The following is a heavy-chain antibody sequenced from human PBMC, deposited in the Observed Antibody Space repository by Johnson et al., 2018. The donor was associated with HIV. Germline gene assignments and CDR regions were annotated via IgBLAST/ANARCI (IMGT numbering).Heavy chain of an antibody. J-gene: IGHJ3*02. CDR1: GFTVSSNY. Sequence: VQLVESGGGLVQPGGSLRLSCAASGFTVSSNYMSWVRQAPGKGLEWVAIIYQDGSEKYYLDSVKGRFTISRDNAKDSLYLQMNSLRAEDTAVYYCARDGYYYDGSGYHAFHIWGQGTMVTVSS. V-gene: IGHV3-7*01. CDR2: IYQDGSEK. D-gene: IGHD3-22*01. CDR3: ARDGYYYDGSGYHAFHI.